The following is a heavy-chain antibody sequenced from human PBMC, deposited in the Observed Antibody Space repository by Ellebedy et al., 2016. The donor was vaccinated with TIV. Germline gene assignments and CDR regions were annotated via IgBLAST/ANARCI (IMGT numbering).Heavy chain of an antibody. CDR1: GFSISSDYY. V-gene: IGHV4-38-2*02. CDR2: IFRSGTS. Sequence: MPSETLSLTCTVSGFSISSDYYWGWIRQPPGKGLEWIATIFRSGTSYDNPSLRSRVSISVDTTKNQFSLRLSSVTAADTAIYYCARGCGGDCWFDLWGQGSVVTVSS. D-gene: IGHD2-21*02. J-gene: IGHJ4*02. CDR3: ARGCGGDCWFDL.